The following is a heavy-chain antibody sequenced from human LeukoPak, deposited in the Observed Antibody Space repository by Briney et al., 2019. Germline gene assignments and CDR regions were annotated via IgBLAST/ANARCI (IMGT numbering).Heavy chain of an antibody. J-gene: IGHJ3*02. CDR3: ARELLRYFDWLSGGPNDAFDI. V-gene: IGHV4-38-2*02. CDR2: IYHSGST. Sequence: PSETLSLTCAVSGYSISSGYYWGWIRQPPGKGLEWIGSIYHSGSTYYNPSLKSRVTISVDTSKSQFSLKLSSVTAADTAVYYCARELLRYFDWLSGGPNDAFDIWGQGTMVTVSS. D-gene: IGHD3-9*01. CDR1: GYSISSGYY.